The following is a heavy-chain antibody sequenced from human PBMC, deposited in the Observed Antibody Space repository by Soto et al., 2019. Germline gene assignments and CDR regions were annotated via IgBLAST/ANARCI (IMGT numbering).Heavy chain of an antibody. Sequence: GGSLRLSCAASGFTVSTHSMNWVRQAPGKGLEWVSYISSGSKTIYYADSVKGRFTISRDNAKNSLYLQMNSLRVEDTAVYYCARVVGGRFYWGQGTLVTVSS. CDR2: ISSGSKTI. V-gene: IGHV3-48*01. CDR3: ARVVGGRFY. D-gene: IGHD2-21*01. J-gene: IGHJ4*02. CDR1: GFTVSTHS.